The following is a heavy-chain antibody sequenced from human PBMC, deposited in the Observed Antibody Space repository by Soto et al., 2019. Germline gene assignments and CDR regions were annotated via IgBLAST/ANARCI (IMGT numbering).Heavy chain of an antibody. Sequence: EVQLVESGGDLVKPGGSLRLSCAASGFTFRYACMNWVRQAPGKGLEWVGRIKSKTDGGTTDYAAPVKGRFTISRDDSITTLYLQMNSLKTEDAAVYYCTAQADYGGYWFDYWGQGTLVTVSS. J-gene: IGHJ5*01. CDR2: IKSKTDGGTT. D-gene: IGHD4-17*01. CDR3: TAQADYGGYWFDY. CDR1: GFTFRYAC. V-gene: IGHV3-15*07.